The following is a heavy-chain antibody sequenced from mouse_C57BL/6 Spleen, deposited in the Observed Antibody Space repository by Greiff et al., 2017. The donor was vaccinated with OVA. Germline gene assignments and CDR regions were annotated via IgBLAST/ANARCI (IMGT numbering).Heavy chain of an antibody. CDR3: TTYSRGSEGYFDV. D-gene: IGHD1-1*01. J-gene: IGHJ1*03. CDR2: IDPEDGDT. V-gene: IGHV14-1*01. CDR1: GFNIKDYY. Sequence: EVKLLESGAELVRPGASVKLSCTASGFNIKDYYMHWVKQRPEQGLEWIGRIDPEDGDTEYAPKFQGKATMTADTSSNTAYLQLSSLTSEDTAVYYCTTYSRGSEGYFDVWGTGTTVTVSS.